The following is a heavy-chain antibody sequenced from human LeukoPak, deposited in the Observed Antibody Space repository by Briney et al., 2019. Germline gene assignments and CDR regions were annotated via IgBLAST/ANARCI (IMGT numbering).Heavy chain of an antibody. J-gene: IGHJ5*02. D-gene: IGHD3-3*01. Sequence: GSSVKVSCKACGGTFSSYAISWVRQAPGQGGEWMGGIIPIFGTASYAPKFQDRVTITADESTSTAYMELSSLRSEDTAVYYCARASFTIFGVVIDIHWFDPWGQGTLVTVSS. CDR1: GGTFSSYA. CDR2: IIPIFGTA. CDR3: ARASFTIFGVVIDIHWFDP. V-gene: IGHV1-69*01.